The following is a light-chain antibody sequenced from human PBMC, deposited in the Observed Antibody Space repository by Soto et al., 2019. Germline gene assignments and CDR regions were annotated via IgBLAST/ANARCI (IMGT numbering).Light chain of an antibody. CDR3: QQRSNWPRT. CDR2: DAS. CDR1: QSVGSS. J-gene: IGKJ1*01. Sequence: EIVLTQSPATLSLSPGERGSLSCRASQSVGSSLAWYQQKPGQAPRLLIYDASNRATGIPARFSGSGSGTDLDLTISSLEPADFAVYYCQQRSNWPRTFGQGTKVEIK. V-gene: IGKV3-11*01.